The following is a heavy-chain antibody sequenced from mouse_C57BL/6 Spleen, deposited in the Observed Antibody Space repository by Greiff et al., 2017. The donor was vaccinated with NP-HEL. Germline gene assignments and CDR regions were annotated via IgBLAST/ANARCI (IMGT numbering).Heavy chain of an antibody. V-gene: IGHV5-9-1*02. J-gene: IGHJ4*01. CDR2: ISSGGDYI. D-gene: IGHD2-3*01. CDR1: GFTFSSYA. Sequence: EVMLVESGEGLVKPGGSLKLSCAASGFTFSSYAMSWVRQTPEKRLEWVAYISSGGDYIYYADTVKGRFTISRDNARNTLYLQMSSLKSEDTAMYYCTRGGYSDYYAMDYWGQGTSVTVSS. CDR3: TRGGYSDYYAMDY.